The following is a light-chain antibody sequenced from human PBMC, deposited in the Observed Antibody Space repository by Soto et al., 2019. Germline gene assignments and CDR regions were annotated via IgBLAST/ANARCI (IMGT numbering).Light chain of an antibody. CDR3: QQYNSYSRT. Sequence: EIVMTHSPATLSVSPGERATLSCRASQSVSNNLAWYQQKPGQAPRLLIYGASTRATAIPARFSGSGSGTEFTLTINSLQPDDFATYFCQQYNSYSRTFGQGTKVDIK. CDR2: GAS. V-gene: IGKV3-15*01. CDR1: QSVSNN. J-gene: IGKJ1*01.